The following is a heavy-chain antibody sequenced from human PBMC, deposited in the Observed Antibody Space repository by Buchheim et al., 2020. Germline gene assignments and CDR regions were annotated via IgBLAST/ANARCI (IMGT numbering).Heavy chain of an antibody. CDR1: GFTFSSYW. J-gene: IGHJ6*02. D-gene: IGHD3/OR15-3a*01. Sequence: EVQLVESGGGLVQPGGSLRLSCAASGFTFSSYWMSWVRQAPGKGLEWVANIKQDGSEKYYVDSVKGRFTISRDNATNSLYLQMNSLRAEDKGVYYCARAANFWAGYSLYYYYGMDVWGQGTT. V-gene: IGHV3-7*03. CDR2: IKQDGSEK. CDR3: ARAANFWAGYSLYYYYGMDV.